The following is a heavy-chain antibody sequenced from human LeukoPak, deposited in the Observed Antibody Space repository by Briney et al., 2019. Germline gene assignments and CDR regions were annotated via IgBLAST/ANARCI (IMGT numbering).Heavy chain of an antibody. V-gene: IGHV4-30-2*01. CDR1: GGSISSDAYS. Sequence: SETLSLTCAVSGGSISSDAYSWNWIRQPPGKGLEWIGYIFHSGSTYYDPSLKSRVTMSVDRSKNQFSLRLSSVTAADEAVYYCARATAMVTYFDDWGQGTLVTVSS. CDR2: IFHSGST. CDR3: ARATAMVTYFDD. D-gene: IGHD5-18*01. J-gene: IGHJ4*02.